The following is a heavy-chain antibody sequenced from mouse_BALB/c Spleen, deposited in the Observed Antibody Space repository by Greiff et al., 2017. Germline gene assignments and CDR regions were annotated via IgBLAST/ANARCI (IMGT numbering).Heavy chain of an antibody. Sequence: QVQLQQPGAELVKPGASVKLSCKASGYTFTSYWMHWVKQRPGQGLEWIGEINPSNGRTNYNEKFKSKATLTVDKSSSTAYMQLSSLTSEDSAVYYCAREGITTATFDYWGQGTTLTVSS. D-gene: IGHD1-2*01. CDR3: AREGITTATFDY. V-gene: IGHV1S81*02. CDR1: GYTFTSYW. J-gene: IGHJ2*01. CDR2: INPSNGRT.